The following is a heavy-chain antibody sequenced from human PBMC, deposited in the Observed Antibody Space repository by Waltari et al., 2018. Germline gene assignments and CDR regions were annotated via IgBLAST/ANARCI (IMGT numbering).Heavy chain of an antibody. CDR1: GVSITSNRHY. CDR3: ATYIGASVGTAAFDV. J-gene: IGHJ3*01. D-gene: IGHD5-12*01. Sequence: QLQLQESGPGLVQPSETLSLTCSVSGVSITSNRHYWAWIRQPPGQGREWIATMSYSGATYSSPSLESRVTVSRDTSKNQLSLKLVSVTAADTAVYYCATYIGASVGTAAFDVWGQGTMVTVSS. V-gene: IGHV4-39*01. CDR2: MSYSGAT.